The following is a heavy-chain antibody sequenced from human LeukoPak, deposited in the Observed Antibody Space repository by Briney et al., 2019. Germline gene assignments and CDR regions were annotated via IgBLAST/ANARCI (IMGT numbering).Heavy chain of an antibody. CDR2: IIPIFGTA. V-gene: IGHV1-69*05. Sequence: SVKVSCKASGYTFTSYGISWVRQAPGQGLEWMGGIIPIFGTANYAQKFQGRVTITTDESTSTAYMELSSLRSEDTAVYYCAGGLWSGYYTLYYFDYWGQGTLVTVSS. D-gene: IGHD3-3*01. CDR3: AGGLWSGYYTLYYFDY. CDR1: GYTFTSYG. J-gene: IGHJ4*02.